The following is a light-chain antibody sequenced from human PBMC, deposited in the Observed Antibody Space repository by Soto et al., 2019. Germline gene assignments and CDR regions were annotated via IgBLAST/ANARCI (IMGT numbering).Light chain of an antibody. J-gene: IGLJ1*01. CDR1: SCDVGGYNF. CDR3: CSYTSSSTHG. CDR2: DVN. V-gene: IGLV2-14*03. Sequence: QSALTQPASVSGSPGQSITISCTGTSCDVGGYNFVSWYQQHPGKVPKIMIFDVNRRPSGVSDRFSGSKSGNTASLTISGLQAEDEGDYYCCSYTSSSTHGFGSGTKLTVL.